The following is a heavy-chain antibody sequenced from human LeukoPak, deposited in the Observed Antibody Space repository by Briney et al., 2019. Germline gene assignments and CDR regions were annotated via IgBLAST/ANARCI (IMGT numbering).Heavy chain of an antibody. CDR3: ARTDSSGYWVDP. CDR2: INHSGST. CDR1: GGSFSGYY. V-gene: IGHV4-34*01. J-gene: IGHJ5*02. D-gene: IGHD3-22*01. Sequence: PSETLSLTCAVYGGSFSGYYWSWIRQPPGKGLEWIGEINHSGSTNYNPSLKSPVTISVDTSKNQFSLKLSSVTAADTAVYYCARTDSSGYWVDPWGQGTLVTVSS.